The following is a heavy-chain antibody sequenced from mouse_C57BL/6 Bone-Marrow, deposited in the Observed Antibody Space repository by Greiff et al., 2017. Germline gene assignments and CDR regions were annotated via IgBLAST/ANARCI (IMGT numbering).Heavy chain of an antibody. J-gene: IGHJ4*01. D-gene: IGHD1-1*01. V-gene: IGHV2-4*01. Sequence: QVQLQQSGPGLVQPSQSLSITCTVSGFSLTSYGVHWVRQPPGKGLEWLGVIWGGGSTDYNAAFISSLSISKDNSKSQVFFKLNSLQTDDTAIYYCANGIYDYGSSDGGYWMDYWGQGTSVTVSA. CDR3: ANGIYDYGSSDGGYWMDY. CDR2: IWGGGST. CDR1: GFSLTSYG.